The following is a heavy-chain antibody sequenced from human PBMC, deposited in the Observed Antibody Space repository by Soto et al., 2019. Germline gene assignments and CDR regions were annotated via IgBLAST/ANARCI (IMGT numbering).Heavy chain of an antibody. V-gene: IGHV3-9*01. D-gene: IGHD3-22*01. CDR2: LSWDSGSV. CDR1: GFTFENYA. Sequence: EVQLVESGGGLVQPGRSLRLSCAASGFTFENYAMHWVRQAPGKGLEWVSGLSWDSGSVGYAGSVKGRFMISRDNAKNSLSLQMDSLRPEDTGLYFCAKDQGPFYSDMSGGHDACDAWGQGTMVTVSS. CDR3: AKDQGPFYSDMSGGHDACDA. J-gene: IGHJ3*01.